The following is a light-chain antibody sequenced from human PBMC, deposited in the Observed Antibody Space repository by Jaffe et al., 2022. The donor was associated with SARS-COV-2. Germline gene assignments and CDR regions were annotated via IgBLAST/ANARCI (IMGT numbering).Light chain of an antibody. CDR1: SSNIGKNY. CDR2: DNN. Sequence: QSVLTQPPSVSAAPGQKVTISCSGSSSNIGKNYVSWYQQLPGRAPKPLIYDNNKRPSGIPDRFSGSKSGTSATLGITGLQTGDEADYYCGTWHSSLRAVVFGGGTKLTVL. J-gene: IGLJ2*01. CDR3: GTWHSSLRAVV. V-gene: IGLV1-51*01.